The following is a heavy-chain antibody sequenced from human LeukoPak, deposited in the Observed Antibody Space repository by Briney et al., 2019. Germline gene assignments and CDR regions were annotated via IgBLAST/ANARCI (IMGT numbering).Heavy chain of an antibody. CDR3: ARDWGMTAVYSFDY. Sequence: GGSLRLSCAASGFTFSNYAMHWVRQAPGKGLEWEALISYDESNKFYADSLKGRFTISRDNSKNTLFLQMSSLRAEDTAVYYCARDWGMTAVYSFDYWGQGTLVTVSS. V-gene: IGHV3-30-3*01. CDR1: GFTFSNYA. D-gene: IGHD4-17*01. CDR2: ISYDESNK. J-gene: IGHJ4*02.